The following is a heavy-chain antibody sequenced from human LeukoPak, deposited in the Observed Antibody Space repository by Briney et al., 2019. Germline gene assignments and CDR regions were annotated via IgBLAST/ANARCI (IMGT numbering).Heavy chain of an antibody. J-gene: IGHJ4*02. V-gene: IGHV5-51*01. Sequence: GESPQISCKGSGFTFTKYWIGWVRQMPGKGLEWMGIMYLGDSETRYSPSFQGQVTISADKSISTVFLQWSSLKASDTAMYYCVRHEGSISGWPFDYWGQGTLVTVSS. D-gene: IGHD6-19*01. CDR2: MYLGDSET. CDR3: VRHEGSISGWPFDY. CDR1: GFTFTKYW.